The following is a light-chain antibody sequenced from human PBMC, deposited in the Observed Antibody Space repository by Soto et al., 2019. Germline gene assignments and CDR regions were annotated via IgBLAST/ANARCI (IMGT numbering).Light chain of an antibody. CDR1: ESVRRN. V-gene: IGKV3-15*01. Sequence: EIVMTQSPATLAVSPGERVTLSCRASESVRRNLAWYQQKPGQAPRLLMSGASMRATNIPARFSGSGSETEVTLTISRLQSEDFAVYYCQQYNSGPVYTFGQGTKLEIK. CDR2: GAS. CDR3: QQYNSGPVYT. J-gene: IGKJ2*01.